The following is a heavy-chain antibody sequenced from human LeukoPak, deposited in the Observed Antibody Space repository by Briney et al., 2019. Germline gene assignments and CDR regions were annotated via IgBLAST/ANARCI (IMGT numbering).Heavy chain of an antibody. Sequence: AGGSLRLSCAASGFTFDDYAMHWVRQAPGKGLEWVSLISWDGGSTYYADSVKGRFTISRDSSKNSLYLQMNSLRAEDTALYYCGKDIRGSTSWYGLDYWGQGTLVTVSS. CDR3: GKDIRGSTSWYGLDY. CDR2: ISWDGGST. CDR1: GFTFDDYA. D-gene: IGHD6-13*01. V-gene: IGHV3-43D*03. J-gene: IGHJ4*02.